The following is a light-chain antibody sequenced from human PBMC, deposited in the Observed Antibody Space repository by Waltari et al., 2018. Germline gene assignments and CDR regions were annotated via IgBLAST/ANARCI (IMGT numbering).Light chain of an antibody. CDR2: GAS. V-gene: IGKV3-20*01. CDR3: QQYGSSPPYT. Sequence: EIVLTQSPGTQTLSPGERAALPCRASQSVSSNYLAGYQQKPGQAPTLLMYGASITATGIPERFSGSGSGTDFTLSISRLEPEDFAVYYCQQYGSSPPYTFGQGTKLEIK. CDR1: QSVSSNY. J-gene: IGKJ2*01.